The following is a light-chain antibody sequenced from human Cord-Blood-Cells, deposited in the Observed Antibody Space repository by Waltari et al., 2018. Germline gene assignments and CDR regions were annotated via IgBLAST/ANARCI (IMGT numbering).Light chain of an antibody. J-gene: IGKJ1*01. Sequence: DIVMTQSPLSLPVTPGEPASISCRSSQSLLHSNGYNYLVWYLQKPGQSPQLLIYLGSNRASGVPDRFSGSGSGTDFTLKISRGEAEDVGVYYCMQALQTPRTFGQGTKVEIK. V-gene: IGKV2-28*01. CDR3: MQALQTPRT. CDR1: QSLLHSNGYNY. CDR2: LGS.